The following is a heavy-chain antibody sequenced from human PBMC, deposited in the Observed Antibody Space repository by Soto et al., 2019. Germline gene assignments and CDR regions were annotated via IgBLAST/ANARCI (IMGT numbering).Heavy chain of an antibody. CDR3: ARRRSPGGLDY. V-gene: IGHV4-38-2*01. D-gene: IGHD3-10*01. CDR1: GSSISSGSY. J-gene: IGHJ4*02. CDR2: IYHSGST. Sequence: PPETRSLTGPFPGSSISSGSYWAWSRQPPGKGLEWIGSIYHSGSTYYNPSLKSRVTISVDTSKNQFSLKLSSVTAADTAVYYCARRRSPGGLDYWGQGTLVTVSS.